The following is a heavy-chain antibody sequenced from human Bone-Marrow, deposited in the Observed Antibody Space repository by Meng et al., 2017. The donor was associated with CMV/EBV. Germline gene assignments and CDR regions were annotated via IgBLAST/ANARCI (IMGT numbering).Heavy chain of an antibody. CDR2: IYSGGNT. Sequence: GESLKISCEASGIAFSSSGMHWVRQAPGKGLEWVSVIYSGGNTYYADSVKGRFTISRDTSKNTLYLQMNSLRAEDTAVYFCARGSTPVEGSSSVVEDYWGQGTLVTVSS. J-gene: IGHJ4*02. CDR1: GIAFSSSG. D-gene: IGHD6-13*01. V-gene: IGHV3-NL1*01. CDR3: ARGSTPVEGSSSVVEDY.